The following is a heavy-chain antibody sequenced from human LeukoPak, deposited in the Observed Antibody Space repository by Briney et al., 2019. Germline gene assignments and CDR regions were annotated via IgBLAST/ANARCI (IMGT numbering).Heavy chain of an antibody. CDR2: IRNDASNT. V-gene: IGHV3-30*02. D-gene: IGHD3-10*01. CDR1: GFTFSSYG. J-gene: IGHJ5*02. Sequence: GGSLRLSCAASGFTFSSYGMHWVRQAPGKGLDWVAYIRNDASNTYYADSVKGRFSISRDNSKNTVYLQMNSLIPEATAVYYCAKRAGSAWSAGAWGQGTLVTVSS. CDR3: AKRAGSAWSAGA.